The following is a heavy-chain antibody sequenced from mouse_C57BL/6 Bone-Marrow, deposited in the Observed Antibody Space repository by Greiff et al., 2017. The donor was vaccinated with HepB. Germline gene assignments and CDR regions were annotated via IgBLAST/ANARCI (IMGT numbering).Heavy chain of an antibody. Sequence: EVHLVESGGGLVKPGGSLKLSCAASGFTFSDYGMHWVRQAPEKGLEWVAYISSGSCTIYYADTVKGRITISRDNATNTLFLQMTSLRSEDTAMYYCADYDGSSGGYFDVWGTGTTVTVSS. CDR3: ADYDGSSGGYFDV. V-gene: IGHV5-17*01. J-gene: IGHJ1*03. CDR1: GFTFSDYG. CDR2: ISSGSCTI. D-gene: IGHD1-1*01.